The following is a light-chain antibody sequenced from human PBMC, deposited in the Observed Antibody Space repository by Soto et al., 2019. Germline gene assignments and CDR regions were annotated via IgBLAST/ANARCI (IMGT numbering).Light chain of an antibody. CDR1: SSNIGSNN. Sequence: QSVLTQTPSASGTPGQRVNISCSGSSSNIGSNNVNWYQQLPGTAPKLLIYSNNQRPSGAPDRFSGSKSGTSASLAISGLQSEDEADYYCEAWDDSLNGVVFGGGTKLTVL. CDR2: SNN. V-gene: IGLV1-44*01. J-gene: IGLJ2*01. CDR3: EAWDDSLNGVV.